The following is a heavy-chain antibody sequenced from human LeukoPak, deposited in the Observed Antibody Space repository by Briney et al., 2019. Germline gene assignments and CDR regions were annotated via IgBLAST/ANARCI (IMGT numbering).Heavy chain of an antibody. Sequence: SGPTLVNPTQNLTLTCTFSGFSLSTSRGGVGWIRQPSGKTLVGLALIYWNDYKRYSPSLKSRLTITKDTSKNQVVLTVTNMDPVDTATYYCAHIQVAVAVYYFDYWGQGTLVTASS. D-gene: IGHD6-19*01. CDR2: IYWNDYK. CDR3: AHIQVAVAVYYFDY. CDR1: GFSLSTSRGG. J-gene: IGHJ4*02. V-gene: IGHV2-5*01.